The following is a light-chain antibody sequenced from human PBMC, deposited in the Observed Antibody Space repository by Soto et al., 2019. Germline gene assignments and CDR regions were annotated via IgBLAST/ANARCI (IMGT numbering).Light chain of an antibody. Sequence: EVVLTQSPATLSLSPGERATLSCRASLSVTSYLAWFQQKPGQAPRLLIYDASNRATGIPARFSGSGSGTDFTLTVSSLEPEDFAVYYCQQRSNWPHTFGQGTKLEIK. CDR3: QQRSNWPHT. V-gene: IGKV3-11*01. CDR2: DAS. J-gene: IGKJ2*01. CDR1: LSVTSY.